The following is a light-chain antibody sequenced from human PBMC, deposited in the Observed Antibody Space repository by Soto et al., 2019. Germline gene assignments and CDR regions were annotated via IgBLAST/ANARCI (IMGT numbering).Light chain of an antibody. CDR1: QSVSTNY. J-gene: IGKJ5*01. Sequence: EIVLTQSPGTLPLSPGQRATLSCRASQSVSTNYLAWYQQKPGQAPRLLIYGASYRATGTPDRFSGSGSGTDFTLTISGLEPEDFAVYFCQQYGSSPTIAFGQGTRLEIK. V-gene: IGKV3-20*01. CDR3: QQYGSSPTIA. CDR2: GAS.